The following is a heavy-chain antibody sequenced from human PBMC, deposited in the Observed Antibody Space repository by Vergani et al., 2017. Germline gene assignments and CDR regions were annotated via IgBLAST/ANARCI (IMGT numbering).Heavy chain of an antibody. CDR2: LCPSGST. CDR1: GAPIRYWC. J-gene: IGHJ4*02. Sequence: QVQMQESGPGLVKPSETLSLTCSASGAPIRYWCGSWLRQAAGKGLEWIGRLCPSGSTNYKPSLKSRVTISIDTSKNQFSLKLTSVTAADTAVYYCATGAGPFDIWGQGTRVTVAS. CDR3: ATGAGPFDI. D-gene: IGHD7-27*01. V-gene: IGHV4-4*07.